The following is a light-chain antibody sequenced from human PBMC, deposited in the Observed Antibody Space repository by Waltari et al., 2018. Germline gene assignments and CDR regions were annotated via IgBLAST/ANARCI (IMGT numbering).Light chain of an antibody. CDR2: VAS. J-gene: IGKJ4*01. CDR1: QSISEY. Sequence: DIQMTQSPSSLSASVGEKVTITCRASQSISEYLNWYQQKPGKAPKLLIYVASSLQSGVPSRFSGSGSGTDFTLSIPRQHPEDYAHYYCQQSYTFGAGTKVEIK. V-gene: IGKV1-39*01. CDR3: QQSYT.